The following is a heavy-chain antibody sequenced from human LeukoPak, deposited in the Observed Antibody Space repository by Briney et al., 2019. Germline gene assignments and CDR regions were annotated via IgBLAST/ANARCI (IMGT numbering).Heavy chain of an antibody. CDR3: ASLCSSTSCYNY. V-gene: IGHV3-11*01. J-gene: IGHJ4*02. CDR1: GFTFSDYY. Sequence: GGSLRLSCAASGFTFSDYYMSGIRAGPGKGLGCGSYICSIVRTTYYADSVKGRFTISRDNSKNTLYLQMNSLRAEDTALYYCASLCSSTSCYNYWGQGTLVTVSS. D-gene: IGHD2-2*02. CDR2: ICSIVRTT.